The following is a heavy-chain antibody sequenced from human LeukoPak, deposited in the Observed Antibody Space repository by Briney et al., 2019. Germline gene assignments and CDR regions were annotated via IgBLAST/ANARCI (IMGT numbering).Heavy chain of an antibody. D-gene: IGHD1-26*01. CDR2: IYTSGST. V-gene: IGHV4-61*02. CDR3: ARGVGATTGFDY. J-gene: IGHJ4*02. CDR1: GGSISSGSFY. Sequence: SETLSLTCTASGGSISSGSFYWSWIRPPAGKGLEWIGRIYTSGSTNYNPSLKSRATISVDTSKNQFSLKLSSVTAADTAVYYCARGVGATTGFDYWGQGTLVTVSS.